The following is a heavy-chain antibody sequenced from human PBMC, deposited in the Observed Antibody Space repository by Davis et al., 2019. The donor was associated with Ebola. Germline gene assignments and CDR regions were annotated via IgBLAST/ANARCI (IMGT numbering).Heavy chain of an antibody. CDR1: GYTFTNNG. CDR3: ARGRSPLFSA. Sequence: ASVKVSCKASGYTFTNNGIMWVRQAPGQGLEWMGWISPQNGNRKYAQKFQGRVTITRDTSASTGNIELSSLTSEDTAVYFCARGRSPLFSAWGQGTLVTVSS. D-gene: IGHD1-26*01. J-gene: IGHJ5*02. CDR2: ISPQNGNR. V-gene: IGHV1-18*01.